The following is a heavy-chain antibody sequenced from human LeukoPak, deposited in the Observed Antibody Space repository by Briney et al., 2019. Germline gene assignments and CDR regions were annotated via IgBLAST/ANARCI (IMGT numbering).Heavy chain of an antibody. CDR3: ARDVGSGYYYYYYMDV. CDR2: ISWNSGSI. Sequence: GGSLRLSCAASGFTFDDHAMHWVRQAPGKGLEWVSGISWNSGSIGYADSVKGRFTISRDNAKNSLYLQMNSLRAEDTALYYCARDVGSGYYYYYYMDVWGKGTTVTVSS. J-gene: IGHJ6*03. D-gene: IGHD2-15*01. CDR1: GFTFDDHA. V-gene: IGHV3-9*01.